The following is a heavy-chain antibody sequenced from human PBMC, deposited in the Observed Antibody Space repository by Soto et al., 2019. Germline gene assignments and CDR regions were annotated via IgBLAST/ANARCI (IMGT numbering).Heavy chain of an antibody. V-gene: IGHV3-33*01. CDR2: IWYDGSNK. Sequence: GGSLRLSCAASGFTFSSYGMHWVRPAPGKGLEWVAVIWYDGSNKYYADSVKGRFTISRDNSKNTLYLQMNSLRAEDTAVYYCARDPGNSSSSGFYYYYGMDVWGQGTTVTVSS. D-gene: IGHD6-6*01. CDR1: GFTFSSYG. J-gene: IGHJ6*02. CDR3: ARDPGNSSSSGFYYYYGMDV.